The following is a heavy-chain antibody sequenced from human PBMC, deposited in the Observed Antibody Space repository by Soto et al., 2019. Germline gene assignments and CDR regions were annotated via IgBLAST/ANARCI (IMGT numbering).Heavy chain of an antibody. CDR1: GGTFSSYT. J-gene: IGHJ6*02. CDR3: ARDSDDSYGYYYYYGMDV. Sequence: QVQLVQSGAEVKKPGSSVKVSCKASGGTFSSYTISWVRQAPGQGLEWMGRIIPILGIANYAQKFQGRVTITADXXTXTXXMELSSLRSEDTAVYYCARDSDDSYGYYYYYGMDVWGQGTTVTVSS. V-gene: IGHV1-69*08. CDR2: IIPILGIA. D-gene: IGHD5-18*01.